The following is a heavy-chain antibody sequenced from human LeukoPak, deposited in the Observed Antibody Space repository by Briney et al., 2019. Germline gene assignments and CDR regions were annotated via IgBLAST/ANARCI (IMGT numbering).Heavy chain of an antibody. CDR1: GFTINGYS. CDR3: VRDGWDY. V-gene: IGHV3-23*01. Sequence: GGSLSLSCAASGFTINGYSMSWGRQAPGKGLEWVSAISGSDDNTYYADSVRGRFTISRDSSSNMLYLQMNSLRGEYTAIYYCVRDGWDYWGQGTLVTVSS. J-gene: IGHJ4*02. CDR2: ISGSDDNT.